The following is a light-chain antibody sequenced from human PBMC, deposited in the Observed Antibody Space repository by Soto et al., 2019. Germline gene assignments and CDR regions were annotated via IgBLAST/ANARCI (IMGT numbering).Light chain of an antibody. J-gene: IGKJ1*01. CDR3: QQYGSSPLT. CDR2: GAS. V-gene: IGKV3-20*01. Sequence: VTQSPGTLSVSPGERATLSCRASQSVSSNYLAWYQQKPGQAPRLLIYGASSRATGIPDRFSGSGSGTDFTLAISRLEPEDFAVYYCQQYGSSPLTFGQGTKVDIK. CDR1: QSVSSNY.